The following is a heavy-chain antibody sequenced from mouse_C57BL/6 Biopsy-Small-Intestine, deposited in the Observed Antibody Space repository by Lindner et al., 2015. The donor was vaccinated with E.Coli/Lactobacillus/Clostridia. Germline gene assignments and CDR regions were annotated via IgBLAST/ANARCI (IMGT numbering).Heavy chain of an antibody. CDR1: GGTFSTYA. CDR3: ARGLPTIHLEY. J-gene: IGHJ4*01. Sequence: SVKVSCKASGGTFSTYAISWVRQAPGQGLEWMGGIIPIFGTANYAQRFQGRVTIIADESTSTAYMELSSLRSEDTAVYYCARGLPTIHLEYWGQGTLVTVSS. V-gene: IGHV1-81*01. CDR2: IIPIFGTA. D-gene: IGHD5-5*01.